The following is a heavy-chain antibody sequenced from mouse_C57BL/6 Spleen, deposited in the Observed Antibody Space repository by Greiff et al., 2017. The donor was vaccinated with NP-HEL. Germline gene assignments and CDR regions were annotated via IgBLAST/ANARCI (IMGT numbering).Heavy chain of an antibody. D-gene: IGHD4-1*01. Sequence: QVQLKESGAELVRPGASVTLSCKASGYTFTDYEMHWVKQTPVHGLEWIGAIDPETGGTAYNQKFKGKAILTADKSSSTAYMELRSLTSEDSAVYYCAMGVWDGSFDVWGTGTPVTVSS. CDR1: GYTFTDYE. J-gene: IGHJ1*03. V-gene: IGHV1-15*01. CDR2: IDPETGGT. CDR3: AMGVWDGSFDV.